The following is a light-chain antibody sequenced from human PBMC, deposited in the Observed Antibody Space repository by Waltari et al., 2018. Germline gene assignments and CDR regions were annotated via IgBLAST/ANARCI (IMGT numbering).Light chain of an antibody. CDR2: DDG. J-gene: IGLJ1*01. CDR3: QVWDNSGV. Sequence: SYVLTQPPSVSAAPGQTARIPCEGTNRKIVNWYRQRPGQAPVLVVSDDGDRPSGIPERFSGSTSETTATLTISRVEAGDEADYYCQVWDNSGVFGTGTKVTVL. CDR1: NRKI. V-gene: IGLV3-21*02.